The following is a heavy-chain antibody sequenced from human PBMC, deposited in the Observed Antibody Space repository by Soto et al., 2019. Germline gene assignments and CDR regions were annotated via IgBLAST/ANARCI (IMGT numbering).Heavy chain of an antibody. CDR3: AREGKLIAAAGTDFDY. CDR2: INSDGSST. D-gene: IGHD6-13*01. CDR1: GFTFSSYW. V-gene: IGHV3-74*01. Sequence: EVQLVESGGGLVQPGGSLRLSCVASGFTFSSYWMHWVRQAPGKGLVWVSRINSDGSSTSYADSVKGRFTISRDNAKNTLYLQMNSLRAEDTAVYYCAREGKLIAAAGTDFDYWGQGTLVTVSS. J-gene: IGHJ4*02.